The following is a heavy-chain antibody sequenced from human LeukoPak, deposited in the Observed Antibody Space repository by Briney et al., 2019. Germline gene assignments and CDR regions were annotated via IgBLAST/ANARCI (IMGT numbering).Heavy chain of an antibody. Sequence: GGSLRLSCAASGFTVSSNYMSWVRQAPGKWLEWVSVIYSGGSTYYADSVKGRFTISRDNSKNTLYLQMNSLRAEDTAVYYCARFMATVSINYFDYWGQGTLVTVSS. CDR3: ARFMATVSINYFDY. V-gene: IGHV3-66*01. CDR1: GFTVSSNY. J-gene: IGHJ4*02. CDR2: IYSGGST. D-gene: IGHD4-17*01.